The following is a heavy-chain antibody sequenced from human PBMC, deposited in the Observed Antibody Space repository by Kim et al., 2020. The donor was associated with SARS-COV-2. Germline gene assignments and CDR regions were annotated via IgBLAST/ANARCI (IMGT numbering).Heavy chain of an antibody. J-gene: IGHJ4*02. Sequence: SETLSLTCTVFGDSIDSSLHYWGWIRQSPGKGLVWIGSVPASGSGSSNPSLRSRVTMSVDSSKNQFALNLTSVTAADTALYYCARHLRQAWFGVEVWGQGILVTVSS. CDR2: VPASGSG. V-gene: IGHV4-39*01. CDR3: ARHLRQAWFGVEV. D-gene: IGHD3-10*01. CDR1: GDSIDSSLHY.